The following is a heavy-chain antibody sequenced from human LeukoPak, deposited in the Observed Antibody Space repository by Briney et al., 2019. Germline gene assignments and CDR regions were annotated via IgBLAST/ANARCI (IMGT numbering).Heavy chain of an antibody. V-gene: IGHV3-30*04. CDR3: ARGAANPSFDY. CDR1: GFIFSSYA. CDR2: ISYDGSNK. J-gene: IGHJ4*02. Sequence: GGSLRLSCAASGFIFSSYAMHWVRQAPGKGLEWVAVISYDGSNKYYADSVKGRLTISRDNSKNTLYLQMNSLRAEDTAVYYCARGAANPSFDYWGQGALVTVSS. D-gene: IGHD6-25*01.